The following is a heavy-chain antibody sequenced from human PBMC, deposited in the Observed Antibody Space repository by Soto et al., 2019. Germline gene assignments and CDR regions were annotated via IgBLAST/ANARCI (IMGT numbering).Heavy chain of an antibody. V-gene: IGHV4-4*02. CDR2: IYHSGST. CDR1: GGSISSSNW. CDR3: ARDIKYSSSWYDY. J-gene: IGHJ4*02. Sequence: SETLSLTCAVSGGSISSSNWWSWVRQPPGKGLEWIGEIYHSGSTNYNPSLKSRVTISVDKSKNQFSLKLSSVTAADTAVYYCARDIKYSSSWYDYWGQGTLVTVSS. D-gene: IGHD6-13*01.